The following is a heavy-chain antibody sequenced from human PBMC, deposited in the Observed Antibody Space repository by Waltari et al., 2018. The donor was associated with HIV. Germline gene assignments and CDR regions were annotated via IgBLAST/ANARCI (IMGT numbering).Heavy chain of an antibody. D-gene: IGHD4-17*01. J-gene: IGHJ2*01. CDR2: IWYDGSNK. CDR3: AVLRWDYGAHREHWYFDL. CDR1: GFTFSRYA. V-gene: IGHV3-33*08. Sequence: QVQLVESGGGVVQPGKPLRLSCAASGFTFSRYAIPWVRPAPGKGLEWVAVIWYDGSNKYYADSVKGRFTISRDNSKNTLFLEMNGLRAEDTAMYYCAVLRWDYGAHREHWYFDLWGRGTLVTVSS.